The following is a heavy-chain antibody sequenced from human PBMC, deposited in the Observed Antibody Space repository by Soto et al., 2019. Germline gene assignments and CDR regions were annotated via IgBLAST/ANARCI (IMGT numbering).Heavy chain of an antibody. CDR2: VRSDGDTT. V-gene: IGHV3-23*01. CDR3: AQGKGVGATPDGANC. J-gene: IGHJ4*02. Sequence: EVQVLESGGGLVQPGGSLRLSCAASGFTFSRYGMNWVRQAPGKGLEWVSGVRSDGDTTYNADSVKGRFTVSRDNFKNTVDLQMNSPRVEDTAVYYCAQGKGVGATPDGANCWGQGNLVTVSS. D-gene: IGHD1-26*01. CDR1: GFTFSRYG.